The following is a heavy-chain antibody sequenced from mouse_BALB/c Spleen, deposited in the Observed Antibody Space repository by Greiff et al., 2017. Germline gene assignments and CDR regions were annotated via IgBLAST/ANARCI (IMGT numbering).Heavy chain of an antibody. D-gene: IGHD1-1*01. CDR2: INPSTGYT. CDR1: GYTFTSYW. J-gene: IGHJ2*01. Sequence: VKLQESGAELAKPGASVKMSCKASGYTFTSYWMHWVKQRPGQGLEWIGYINPSTGYTEYNQKFKDKATLTADKSSSTAYMQLSSLTSEDSAVYYCAYYYGSSYFDYWGQGTTLTVSS. V-gene: IGHV1-7*01. CDR3: AYYYGSSYFDY.